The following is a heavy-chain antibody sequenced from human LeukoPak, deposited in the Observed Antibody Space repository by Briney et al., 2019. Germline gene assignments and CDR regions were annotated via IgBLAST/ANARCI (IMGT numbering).Heavy chain of an antibody. CDR2: INHSGST. CDR1: GGSFSTYY. CDR3: ARDSGTTGEVKFDP. J-gene: IGHJ5*02. Sequence: SETLSLTCAVYGGSFSTYYWSWIRQPPGKGLEWIGEINHSGSTNYNPSLKSRVTISVDTSKNQFSLKLSSVTAADTAVYYCARDSGTTGEVKFDPWGQGTLVTVSS. V-gene: IGHV4-34*01. D-gene: IGHD3-10*01.